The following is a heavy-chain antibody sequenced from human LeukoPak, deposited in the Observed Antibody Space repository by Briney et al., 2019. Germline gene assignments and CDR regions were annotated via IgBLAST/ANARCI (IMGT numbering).Heavy chain of an antibody. Sequence: GGSLRLSCAASGFTFKNYGMSWVRQAPGKGLEWVSAICTSGDCTYYGDSVKGRFTISRDNSKNTVYLQMNSLRAEDTAVYYCARGEAARRFPPDYWGQGTLVTVSS. CDR3: ARGEAARRFPPDY. CDR2: ICTSGDCT. J-gene: IGHJ4*02. D-gene: IGHD6-6*01. CDR1: GFTFKNYG. V-gene: IGHV3-23*01.